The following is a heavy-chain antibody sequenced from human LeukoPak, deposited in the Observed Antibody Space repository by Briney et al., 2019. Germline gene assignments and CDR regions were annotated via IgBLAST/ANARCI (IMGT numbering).Heavy chain of an antibody. CDR2: IYSGGST. V-gene: IGHV3-66*02. CDR1: GFTVSSKY. D-gene: IGHD1-20*01. CDR3: ARVIGITGTLDGFDI. J-gene: IGHJ3*02. Sequence: GGSLRLSCVASGFTVSSKYMSWVRQAPGKGLEWVSVIYSGGSTYYADSVKGRFTISRDNSKNTLYLQMNSLRAEDAAVYSCARVIGITGTLDGFDIWGQGTMVTVSS.